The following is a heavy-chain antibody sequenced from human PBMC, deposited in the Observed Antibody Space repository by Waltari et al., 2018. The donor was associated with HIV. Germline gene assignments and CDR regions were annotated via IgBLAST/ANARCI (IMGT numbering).Heavy chain of an antibody. CDR1: ASTCTGTS. J-gene: IGHJ4*02. V-gene: IGHV1-2*02. CDR2: INPNSGGT. D-gene: IGHD6-13*01. CDR3: ARDLASSWYDY. Sequence: QVQLVQSGAEVNKPGASVKVYCKASASTCTGTSTNWVRQAPGQGLEWMGWINPNSGGTNYAQKFQGRVTMTRDTSISTAYMELSRLRSDDTAVYYCARDLASSWYDYWGQGTLVTVSS.